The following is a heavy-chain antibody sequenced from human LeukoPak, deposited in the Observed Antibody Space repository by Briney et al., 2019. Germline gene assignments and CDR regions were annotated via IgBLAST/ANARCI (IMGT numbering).Heavy chain of an antibody. J-gene: IGHJ6*02. V-gene: IGHV3-30-3*01. CDR2: ISYDGSNK. CDR3: ARALVVRQLWLPYYYGMDV. Sequence: GGSLRLSCAASGFTFSSYAMHWVRQAPGKGLEWVAVISYDGSNKYYADSVKGRFTISRDNSKNTLYLQMNSLRAEDTAVYYCARALVVRQLWLPYYYGMDVWGQGTTVTVSS. D-gene: IGHD5-18*01. CDR1: GFTFSSYA.